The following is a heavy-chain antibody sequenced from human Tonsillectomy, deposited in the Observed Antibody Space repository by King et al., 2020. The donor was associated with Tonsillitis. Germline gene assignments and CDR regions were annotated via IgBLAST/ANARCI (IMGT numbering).Heavy chain of an antibody. CDR3: ARGLGSDDY. V-gene: IGHV4-38-2*01. CDR1: GYSISSGYY. D-gene: IGHD3-10*01. Sequence: QLQESGPGLVKPSETLSLTCAVSGYSISSGYYWGWIRQPPGKGLEWIGSIYHTGSTYYNSSFKSRVTISVDTSKNQFSLQLNSVTTTDTAVYDCARGLGSDDYWGQGTLVTVSS. CDR2: IYHTGST. J-gene: IGHJ4*02.